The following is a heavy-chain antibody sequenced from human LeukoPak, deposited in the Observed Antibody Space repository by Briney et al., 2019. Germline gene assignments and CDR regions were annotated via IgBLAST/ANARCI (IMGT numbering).Heavy chain of an antibody. CDR2: INPNSGGT. CDR1: GYTFTGYY. Sequence: ASVKVPCKASGYTFTGYYMHWVRQAPGQGLEWMGWINPNSGGTNYAQKFQGRVTMTRETSISTAYMELSRLRSDDTAVYYCVRGGYYDILTGYLNYWGQGTLVTVSS. D-gene: IGHD3-9*01. V-gene: IGHV1-2*02. J-gene: IGHJ4*02. CDR3: VRGGYYDILTGYLNY.